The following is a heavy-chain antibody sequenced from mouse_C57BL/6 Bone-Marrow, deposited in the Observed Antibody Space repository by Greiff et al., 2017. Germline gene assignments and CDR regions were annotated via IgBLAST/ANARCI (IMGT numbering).Heavy chain of an antibody. CDR3: ARARGSGSTYFDY. D-gene: IGHD1-1*01. CDR2: INYDGSST. Sequence: EVMLVESEGGLVQPGSSMKLSCTASGFTFSDYYMAWVRQVPEKGLEWVANINYDGSSTYYLDSLKSRFIISRDNAKNILYLQMSSLKSEDTATYYCARARGSGSTYFDYWGQGTTLTVSS. CDR1: GFTFSDYY. J-gene: IGHJ2*01. V-gene: IGHV5-16*01.